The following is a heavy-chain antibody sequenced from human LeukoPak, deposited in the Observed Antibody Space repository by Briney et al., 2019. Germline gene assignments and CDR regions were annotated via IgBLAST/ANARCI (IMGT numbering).Heavy chain of an antibody. CDR1: GLTFSKYA. V-gene: IGHV3-23*01. J-gene: IGHJ4*02. D-gene: IGHD2-2*02. Sequence: GGSLRLSCAASGLTFSKYAMMWLRQAPGKGLEWVSAISGSGGSTYYADSVKGRFTISRDNSKNTLYLQMNSLRAEDTAVYYCATDTSTWLYFYYWGQGSLVTVSS. CDR3: ATDTSTWLYFYY. CDR2: ISGSGGST.